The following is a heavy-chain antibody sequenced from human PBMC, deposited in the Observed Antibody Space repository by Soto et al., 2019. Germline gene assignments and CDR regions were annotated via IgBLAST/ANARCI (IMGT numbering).Heavy chain of an antibody. D-gene: IGHD6-13*01. J-gene: IGHJ5*02. CDR1: GFSLSTSGVG. Sequence: QITLKESGPTLVKPTQTLTLTCTFSGFSLSTSGVGVGWIRQPPGKALEWLALIYWDDDKRYSPSLRSRLTITKDTSKHQVVLTMTNMDPVDTATYFCAHSRGSNTWSPRPCDPWGQGTLVTVSS. CDR2: IYWDDDK. CDR3: AHSRGSNTWSPRPCDP. V-gene: IGHV2-5*02.